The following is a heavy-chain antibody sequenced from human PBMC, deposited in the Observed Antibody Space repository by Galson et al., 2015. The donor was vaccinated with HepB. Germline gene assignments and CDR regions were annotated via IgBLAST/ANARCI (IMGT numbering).Heavy chain of an antibody. D-gene: IGHD3-10*01. CDR3: ARTPYYYGSGSYKGYYYGMDV. V-gene: IGHV1-69*02. J-gene: IGHJ6*02. Sequence: SVKVSCKASGGTFSSYTISWVRQAPGQGLEWMGRIIPILGIANYAQKFQGRVTITADKSTSTAYMELSSLRSEDTAVYYCARTPYYYGSGSYKGYYYGMDVWGQGTTVTVSS. CDR2: IIPILGIA. CDR1: GGTFSSYT.